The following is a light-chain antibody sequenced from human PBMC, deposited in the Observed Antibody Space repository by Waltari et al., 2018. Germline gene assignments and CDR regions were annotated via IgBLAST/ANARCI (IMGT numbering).Light chain of an antibody. V-gene: IGLV2-14*03. CDR2: DVN. CDR3: SSFTRTNAWV. J-gene: IGLJ3*02. Sequence: HSALAQPASVSGSPGQSITISCTGTSSDVGGYNYVSWYQQHPGKAPRLMIYDVNNRPYGVSNRFSGSKSGNTASLTISALQAEDEADYYCSSFTRTNAWVFGGGTKLPVL. CDR1: SSDVGGYNY.